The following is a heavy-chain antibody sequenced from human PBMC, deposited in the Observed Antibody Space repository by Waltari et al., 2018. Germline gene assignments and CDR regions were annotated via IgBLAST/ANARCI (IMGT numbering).Heavy chain of an antibody. Sequence: QVQLQASGPGLVKPSETLSLTCSVSGVSITNTSSYWAWIRQPPGKGLEWIGNFYYSGSTYYNPSLNSRVTMSVDTSKNPFSLNRNSVTAADTAVYYCARAARILITFGGVSAFDPWGQGIHVTVSS. J-gene: IGHJ5*02. V-gene: IGHV4-39*01. CDR2: FYYSGST. CDR1: GVSITNTSSY. CDR3: ARAARILITFGGVSAFDP. D-gene: IGHD3-16*01.